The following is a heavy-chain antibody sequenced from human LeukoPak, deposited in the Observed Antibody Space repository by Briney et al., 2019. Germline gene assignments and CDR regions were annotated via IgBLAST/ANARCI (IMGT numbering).Heavy chain of an antibody. D-gene: IGHD2-15*01. Sequence: GGSLRLSCAASGFTFSSYAMSWVRQAPGKGLEWVSAISGSGGSTYYADSVKGRFTISRDNSMNTLYLQVNSLRAEDTAVYYCAREVELIVVVVTASPSYYGMDVWGQGTTVTVSS. CDR3: AREVELIVVVVTASPSYYGMDV. CDR2: ISGSGGST. J-gene: IGHJ6*02. CDR1: GFTFSSYA. V-gene: IGHV3-23*01.